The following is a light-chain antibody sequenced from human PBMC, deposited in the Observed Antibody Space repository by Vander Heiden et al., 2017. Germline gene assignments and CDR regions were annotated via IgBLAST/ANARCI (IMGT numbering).Light chain of an antibody. CDR1: TSGSIS. CDR2: VDS. Sequence: SYVVTQPPSVSVAPGQTARITCGGNTSGSISVHWYQQKQGRANVRGVVVDSDRPSGIPERFACSNSGKHDTPTLTIVEAGDEADDDCHVWASRSAQRVFGGGTKLTVL. J-gene: IGLJ3*02. CDR3: HVWASRSAQRV. V-gene: IGLV3-21*02.